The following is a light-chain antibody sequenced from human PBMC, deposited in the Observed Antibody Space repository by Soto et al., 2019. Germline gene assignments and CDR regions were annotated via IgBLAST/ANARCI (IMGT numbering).Light chain of an antibody. CDR3: QTWGTGIQV. V-gene: IGLV4-69*01. J-gene: IGLJ2*01. CDR2: VNSDGSH. Sequence: QLVLTKPPSASASLGASVKLTCTLSSGHSSYAIAWHQQQPEKGPRYLMKVNSDGSHNRGDGIPDRFSGSSSGAERYLTISSLQSEDEADYYCQTWGTGIQVFGGGTKVTVL. CDR1: SGHSSYA.